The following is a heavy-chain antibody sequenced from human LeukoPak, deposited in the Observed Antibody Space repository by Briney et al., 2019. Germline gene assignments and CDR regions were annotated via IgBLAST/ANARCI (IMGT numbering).Heavy chain of an antibody. D-gene: IGHD3-22*01. V-gene: IGHV3-49*03. CDR3: TRAKGGIMHYYDSSGYVY. J-gene: IGHJ4*02. Sequence: GGSLRLSCTASGFTFGDYAMSWFRQAPGKGLEWVGFIRSKAYGGTTEYAASVKGRFTISRDDSKSIAYLQMNSLKTEDTAVYYCTRAKGGIMHYYDSSGYVYWGQGTLVTVSS. CDR2: IRSKAYGGTT. CDR1: GFTFGDYA.